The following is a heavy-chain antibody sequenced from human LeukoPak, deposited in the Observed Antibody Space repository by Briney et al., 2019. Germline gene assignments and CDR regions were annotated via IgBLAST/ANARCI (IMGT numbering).Heavy chain of an antibody. D-gene: IGHD6-19*01. CDR3: ARAVAGVVFDY. Sequence: GGSLRLSCAASGFTFSSYDMHWVRQATGKGLEWVSAIGTAGDTYYPGSVKGRFTISRGNAKNSLYLQMNSLRAGDTAVYYCARAVAGVVFDYWGQGTLVTVSS. J-gene: IGHJ4*02. CDR2: IGTAGDT. V-gene: IGHV3-13*01. CDR1: GFTFSSYD.